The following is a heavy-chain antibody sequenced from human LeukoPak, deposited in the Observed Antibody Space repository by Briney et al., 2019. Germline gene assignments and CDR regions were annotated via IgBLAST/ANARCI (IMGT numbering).Heavy chain of an antibody. J-gene: IGHJ5*02. D-gene: IGHD5-24*01. V-gene: IGHV5-51*01. CDR1: ADSSTSYC. CDR3: ARRGDGYSLGWFDP. Sequence: ESLKISSKASADSSTSYCIGWVRQMPGKGLEWMGGIYPDDADTRYTPSFQGQVTIAADKSISTSYLQLSSLRASDTTMYYCARRGDGYSLGWFDPWGQGTLVIVSS. CDR2: IYPDDADT.